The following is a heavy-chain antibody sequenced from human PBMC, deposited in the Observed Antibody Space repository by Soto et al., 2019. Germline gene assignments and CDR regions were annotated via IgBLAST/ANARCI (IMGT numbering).Heavy chain of an antibody. V-gene: IGHV1-69*12. CDR1: GGTFSSYA. CDR3: ARGDSSGYYAQWYFDL. D-gene: IGHD3-22*01. J-gene: IGHJ2*01. Sequence: QVQLVQSGAEVKKPGSSVKVSCKASGGTFSSYAISWVRQAPGQGLEWMGGIIPIFGTANYAQKFQGRVTITADESTSTAYMELGSLRSEDTAVYYCARGDSSGYYAQWYFDLWGRGTLVTVSS. CDR2: IIPIFGTA.